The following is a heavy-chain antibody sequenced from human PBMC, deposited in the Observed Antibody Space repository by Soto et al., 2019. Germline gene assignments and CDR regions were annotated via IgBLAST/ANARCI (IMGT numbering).Heavy chain of an antibody. CDR3: ARDHPEIAAPDY. J-gene: IGHJ4*01. CDR2: IIPIFGTA. D-gene: IGHD6-6*01. Sequence: QVQPVQSGAEVKKPGSSVKVSCKASGGTFSSYAISWVRQAPGQGLEWMGGIIPIFGTANYAQKFQGRVTITADASTSTVYLELSILRSEDTAVYYCARDHPEIAAPDYWVQGTLVTVSS. CDR1: GGTFSSYA. V-gene: IGHV1-69*01.